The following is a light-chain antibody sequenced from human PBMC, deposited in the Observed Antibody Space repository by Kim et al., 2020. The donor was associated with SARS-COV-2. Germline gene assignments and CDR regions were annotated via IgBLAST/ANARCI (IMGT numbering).Light chain of an antibody. CDR1: SLRSYY. CDR2: GKN. J-gene: IGLJ3*02. V-gene: IGLV3-19*01. CDR3: NSRDSSGNHRGV. Sequence: LGRTVRITCQGDSLRSYYASWYQQKPGQAPVLVIYGKNNRPSGIPDRFSGSSSGNTASLTITGAQAEDEADYYCNSRDSSGNHRGVFGGGTQLTVL.